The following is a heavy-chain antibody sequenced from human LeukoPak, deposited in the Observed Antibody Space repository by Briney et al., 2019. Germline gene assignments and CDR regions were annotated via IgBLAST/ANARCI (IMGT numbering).Heavy chain of an antibody. Sequence: GRSLRLSCAASGFTFSSYGMHWVRQAPGKGLEWVATIKQDGSEEYYVDSVKGRFTISRDNAKNSLYLQMNSLRAEDTAVYYCARDVDTFYFDYWGQGTLVTVSS. J-gene: IGHJ4*02. D-gene: IGHD3-16*01. CDR3: ARDVDTFYFDY. CDR1: GFTFSSYG. V-gene: IGHV3-7*01. CDR2: IKQDGSEE.